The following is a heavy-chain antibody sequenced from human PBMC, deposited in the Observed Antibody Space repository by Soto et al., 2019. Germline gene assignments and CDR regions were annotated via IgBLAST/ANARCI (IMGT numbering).Heavy chain of an antibody. CDR2: INPSGGST. Sequence: ASVKVSCKASGYTFTRYYMPWVRQAPGQGLERMGIINPSGGSTSYAQKFQGRVTMTTDTSTSTAYMELRSLRSYDTSVYYCAGDLGDAFDIWGRGTMVTFS. J-gene: IGHJ3*02. CDR1: GYTFTRYY. V-gene: IGHV1-46*03. CDR3: AGDLGDAFDI.